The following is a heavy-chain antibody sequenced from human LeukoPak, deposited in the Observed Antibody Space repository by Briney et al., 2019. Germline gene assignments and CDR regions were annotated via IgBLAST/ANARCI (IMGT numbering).Heavy chain of an antibody. CDR1: GFTFSSYG. V-gene: IGHV3-30*03. CDR3: ARDSGSQLKYFQH. J-gene: IGHJ1*01. CDR2: ISYDGSNK. Sequence: PGRSLRLSCAASGFTFSSYGMHWVRQAPGKGLEWVAVISYDGSNKYYADSVKGRFTISRDNSKNTLYLQMNSLRAEDTAVYYCARDSGSQLKYFQHWGQGTLVTVSS. D-gene: IGHD1-26*01.